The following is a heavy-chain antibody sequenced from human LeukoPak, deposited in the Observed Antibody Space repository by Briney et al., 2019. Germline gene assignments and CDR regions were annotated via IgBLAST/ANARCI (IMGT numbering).Heavy chain of an antibody. V-gene: IGHV4-59*08. D-gene: IGHD2-2*01. J-gene: IGHJ5*02. Sequence: PSETLSLTCTVSGGSISSYYWSWIRQPAGKGLEWIGYIYYSGSTNYNPSLKSRVTISVDTSKNQFSLKLSSVTAADTAVYYCARLYCSSTSCSFLDPWGQGTLVTVSS. CDR3: ARLYCSSTSCSFLDP. CDR2: IYYSGST. CDR1: GGSISSYY.